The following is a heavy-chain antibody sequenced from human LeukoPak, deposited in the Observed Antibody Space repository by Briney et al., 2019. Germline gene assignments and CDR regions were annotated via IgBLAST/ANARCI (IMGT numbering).Heavy chain of an antibody. CDR3: TRDRWGGGYISRGMDV. D-gene: IGHD5-12*01. V-gene: IGHV3-49*04. Sequence: GGSLRLSCAASGFTFDDYAMHWVRQAPGKGLEWLGFIRSKDNDGTTDYAASVKGRFIISRDDSKSVAYLEMNDVKIEDTAVYYCTRDRWGGGYISRGMDVWGKGTTVT. J-gene: IGHJ6*04. CDR2: IRSKDNDGTT. CDR1: GFTFDDYA.